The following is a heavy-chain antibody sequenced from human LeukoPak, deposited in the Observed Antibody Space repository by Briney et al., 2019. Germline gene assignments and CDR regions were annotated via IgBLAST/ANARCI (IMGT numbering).Heavy chain of an antibody. CDR1: GYTFTNYG. CDR2: ISAYNGNT. CDR3: ARGAAVAGYNWFDP. J-gene: IGHJ5*02. D-gene: IGHD6-19*01. Sequence: ASVKVSCKASGYTFTNYGINWVRQAPGQGLEWMGWISAYNGNTKYAQKLQGRVTMTTDTSTSTAYMELRSLRSDDTAVYYCARGAAVAGYNWFDPWGQGTLVTVSS. V-gene: IGHV1-18*01.